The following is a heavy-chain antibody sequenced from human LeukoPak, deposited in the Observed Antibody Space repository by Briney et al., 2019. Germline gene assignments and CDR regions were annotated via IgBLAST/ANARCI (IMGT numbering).Heavy chain of an antibody. V-gene: IGHV1-8*02. J-gene: IGHJ4*02. CDR2: MNPNSGNT. CDR1: GYTFTSYD. D-gene: IGHD3-16*01. Sequence: ASVKVSCKASGYTFTSYDINWVRQATGQGLEWMGWMNPNSGNTGYVEKFQGRVTMTRDTSITTAYMELSSLRSEDTAVYYCTRSGFGGGVHFDYWGQGTPVTVSS. CDR3: TRSGFGGGVHFDY.